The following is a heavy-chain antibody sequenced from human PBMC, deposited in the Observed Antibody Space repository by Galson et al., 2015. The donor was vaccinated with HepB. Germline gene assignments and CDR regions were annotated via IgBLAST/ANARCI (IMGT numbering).Heavy chain of an antibody. V-gene: IGHV4-4*02. CDR2: IYHSGST. Sequence: SETLSLTCAVSGGSISSSNWWSWVRQPPGKGLEWIGEIYHSGSTNYNPSLKSRVTISVDKSKNQFSLKLSSATAADTAVYYCAELQQLVPGDWFDPWGQGTLVTVSS. CDR3: AELQQLVPGDWFDP. D-gene: IGHD6-13*01. CDR1: GGSISSSNW. J-gene: IGHJ5*02.